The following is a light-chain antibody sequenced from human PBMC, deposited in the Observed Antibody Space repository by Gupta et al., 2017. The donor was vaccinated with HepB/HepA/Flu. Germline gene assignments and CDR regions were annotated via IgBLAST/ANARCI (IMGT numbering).Light chain of an antibody. CDR2: KIS. CDR1: QSLVHSDGNTY. Sequence: IVMTQTRLSSPVTLGQPASISSRSSQSLVHSDGNTYLSWLQQRPGHPPRLLIYKISNRCSAVPDRFSGSGAGTAVSPKISRVVAEDVGVYYCMQAKRIPQCSFGQGTKVDIK. J-gene: IGKJ2*04. CDR3: MQAKRIPQCS. V-gene: IGKV2-24*01.